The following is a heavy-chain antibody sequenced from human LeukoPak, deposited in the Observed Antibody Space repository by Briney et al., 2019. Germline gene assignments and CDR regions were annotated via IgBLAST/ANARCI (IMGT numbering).Heavy chain of an antibody. D-gene: IGHD1-7*01. CDR1: GFTLSSYW. CDR3: ARDNDPLNWNSDYGMDV. CDR2: INTDGTVT. V-gene: IGHV3-74*01. J-gene: IGHJ6*02. Sequence: TGGSLRLSCAASGFTLSSYWMHWVRQVPGKGLVWVSHINTDGTVTHYADSVKGRFTISRDNAKNSLYLQMNSLRAEDTAVYYCARDNDPLNWNSDYGMDVWGQGTTVTVSS.